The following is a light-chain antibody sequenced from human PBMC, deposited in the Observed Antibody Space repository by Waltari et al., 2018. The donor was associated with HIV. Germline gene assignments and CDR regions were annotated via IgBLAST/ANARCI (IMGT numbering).Light chain of an antibody. CDR1: NLESKY. V-gene: IGLV3-1*01. Sequence: SYELTQPPSVSVSPRQTTSITYSGPNLESKYVCWYQQKPGQPPVLVIYQDTKRPSGIPERFSGSSSGNTATLTISGTQAVDEGDYYCQAWDSSTVIFGRGTKLTVL. J-gene: IGLJ2*01. CDR3: QAWDSSTVI. CDR2: QDT.